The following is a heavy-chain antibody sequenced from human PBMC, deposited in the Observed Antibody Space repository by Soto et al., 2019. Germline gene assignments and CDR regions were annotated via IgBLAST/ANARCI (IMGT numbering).Heavy chain of an antibody. Sequence: QVQLVQSGAEVKKPGSSVKVSCKASGGTFSSYTISWVRQAPGQGLEWMGRIIPILGIANYAQKLQGRVTITADKSTSTAYMELSSLRSEDTAVYYCASFFTVTTQNWYFDLWGRGTLVTVSS. V-gene: IGHV1-69*02. J-gene: IGHJ2*01. D-gene: IGHD4-4*01. CDR1: GGTFSSYT. CDR3: ASFFTVTTQNWYFDL. CDR2: IIPILGIA.